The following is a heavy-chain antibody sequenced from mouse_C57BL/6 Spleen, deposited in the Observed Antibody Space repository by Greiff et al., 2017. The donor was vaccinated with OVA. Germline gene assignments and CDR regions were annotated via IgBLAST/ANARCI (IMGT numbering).Heavy chain of an antibody. CDR3: TPTGTAWFAY. D-gene: IGHD4-1*02. CDR1: GYTFTDYE. CDR2: IDPETGGT. V-gene: IGHV1-15*01. J-gene: IGHJ3*01. Sequence: QVQLKESGAELVRPGASVTLSCQASGYTFTDYEMHWVKQTPVHGLEWIGAIDPETGGTAYNQQFKGQAILTADKSSSTAYMELRSLTSEDAAVYYCTPTGTAWFAYWGQGTLVTVSA.